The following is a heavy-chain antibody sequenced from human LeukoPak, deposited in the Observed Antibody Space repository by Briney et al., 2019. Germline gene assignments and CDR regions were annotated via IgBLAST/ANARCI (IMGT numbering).Heavy chain of an antibody. D-gene: IGHD4-17*01. J-gene: IGHJ4*02. CDR1: GYSFTSYW. V-gene: IGHV5-51*01. CDR2: IYPGDSDT. Sequence: GESLKISCKGSGYSFTSYWIGWVRQMPGKGLEWMGIIYPGDSDTRYSPSFQGQVTISADKSISTAYLQWSSLKASDTAMYYCARLVSVYDYGDYPPYFDYWGQGTLVTVSS. CDR3: ARLVSVYDYGDYPPYFDY.